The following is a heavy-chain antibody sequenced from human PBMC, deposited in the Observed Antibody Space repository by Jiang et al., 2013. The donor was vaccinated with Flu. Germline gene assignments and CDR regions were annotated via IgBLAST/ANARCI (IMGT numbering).Heavy chain of an antibody. J-gene: IGHJ4*02. CDR3: ASLPTEYYYDSSGYPLDY. Sequence: IPIFGTANYAQKFQGRVTITADKSTSTAYMELSSLRSEDTAVYYCASLPTEYYYDSSGYPLDYWGQGTLVTVSS. D-gene: IGHD3-22*01. V-gene: IGHV1-69*06. CDR2: IPIFGTA.